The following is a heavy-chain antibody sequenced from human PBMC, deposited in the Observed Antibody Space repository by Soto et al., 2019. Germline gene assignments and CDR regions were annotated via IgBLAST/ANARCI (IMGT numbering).Heavy chain of an antibody. Sequence: EAQLVESGGGLVQPGRSLRLSCVASGFTFDDYAIHWVRQAPGKGLEWVSGISWNGAATGYADSVKGRVTISRDNAKNSLYLQMSSLRTEDTAIYYCAKLLLYGSGFDCWGQGTLVTVSS. V-gene: IGHV3-9*01. D-gene: IGHD3-10*01. CDR3: AKLLLYGSGFDC. J-gene: IGHJ4*02. CDR1: GFTFDDYA. CDR2: ISWNGAAT.